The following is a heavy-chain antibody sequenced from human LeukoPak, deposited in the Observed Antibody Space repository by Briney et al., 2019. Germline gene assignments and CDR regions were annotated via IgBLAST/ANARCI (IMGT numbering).Heavy chain of an antibody. J-gene: IGHJ4*02. CDR2: VHLSGAT. CDR3: TRESGAFSPFGF. Sequence: SQTLSLTCAVSGGSITTTNWWSWVRQPPGKGLEWIGEVHLSGATNYNPSLESRVSMSIDKSKNHLSLEVTSVTAADTAIYYCTRESGAFSPFGFWGQGTLLTVSS. D-gene: IGHD1-26*01. CDR1: GGSITTTNW. V-gene: IGHV4-4*02.